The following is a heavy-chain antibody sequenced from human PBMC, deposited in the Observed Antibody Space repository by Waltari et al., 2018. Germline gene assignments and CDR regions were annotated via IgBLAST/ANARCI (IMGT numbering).Heavy chain of an antibody. CDR1: GYTFTSYY. J-gene: IGHJ4*02. CDR3: ARDLSGPRYFDY. D-gene: IGHD1-26*01. Sequence: QVQLVQSGAEVKKPGASVKVSCKASGYTFTSYYMHWVRQAPGQGLEWMGIINPSGGSTSYAPKFQGRGPMTRDTSTSTVYMELSSMRSEDTAVYYCARDLSGPRYFDYWGQGTLVTVSS. V-gene: IGHV1-46*01. CDR2: INPSGGST.